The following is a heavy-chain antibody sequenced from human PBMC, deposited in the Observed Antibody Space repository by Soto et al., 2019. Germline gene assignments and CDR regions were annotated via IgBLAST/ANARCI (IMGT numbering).Heavy chain of an antibody. J-gene: IGHJ5*02. D-gene: IGHD6-19*01. V-gene: IGHV3-33*01. CDR1: GFTFSSYG. CDR2: IWYDGSNK. Sequence: QVQVVESGGGVVQPGRSLRPSCAASGFTFSSYGMHWVRQAPGKGPEWVAVIWYDGSNKYYADSVKGRFTISRDNSKNTLSLQMNSLRVEDTAVYYCARDYEQWLVFGWFDPWGHGTLVTVSS. CDR3: ARDYEQWLVFGWFDP.